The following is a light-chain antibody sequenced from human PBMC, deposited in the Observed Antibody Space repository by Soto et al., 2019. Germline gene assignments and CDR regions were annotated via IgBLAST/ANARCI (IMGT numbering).Light chain of an antibody. V-gene: IGLV2-14*03. CDR1: SSGVGGYNY. Sequence: QSVLTQPASVSGSPGQSITISCTGTSSGVGGYNYVSWYQHHPGKAHKLMIYDVSNRPSGVSNRFSGSKSGNTTSLTISGLQPEDEADYYCSSYTTSNTRQIVFGTGTKVTVL. CDR2: DVS. CDR3: SSYTTSNTRQIV. J-gene: IGLJ1*01.